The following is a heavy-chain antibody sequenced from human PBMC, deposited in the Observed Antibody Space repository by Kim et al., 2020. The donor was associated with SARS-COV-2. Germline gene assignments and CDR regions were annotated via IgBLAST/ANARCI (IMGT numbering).Heavy chain of an antibody. CDR1: GFTFSSYS. CDR2: ISSSSSYI. J-gene: IGHJ4*02. Sequence: GGSLRLSCAASGFTFSSYSMNWVRQAPGKGLEWVSSISSSSSYIYYADSVKGRFTISRDNAKNSLYLQMNSLRAEDTAGYYCARAPIAAAGIFDYWGQGTLVTVSS. V-gene: IGHV3-21*01. CDR3: ARAPIAAAGIFDY. D-gene: IGHD6-13*01.